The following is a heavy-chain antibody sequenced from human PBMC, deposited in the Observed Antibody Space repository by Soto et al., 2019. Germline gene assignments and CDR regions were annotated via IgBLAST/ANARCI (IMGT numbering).Heavy chain of an antibody. D-gene: IGHD6-13*01. Sequence: QVQLQESGPGLVKPSQNLSLTCTVSGGSFSSGAYYWSWVRRHPGMGLEWIGYISYRGTPYYNPSLKSRLTISVDASKNQFSLRLSSVTAADTPVYYCARVSATGTRWFDPWGQGTLVTVSS. CDR2: ISYRGTP. CDR3: ARVSATGTRWFDP. V-gene: IGHV4-31*03. CDR1: GGSFSSGAYY. J-gene: IGHJ5*02.